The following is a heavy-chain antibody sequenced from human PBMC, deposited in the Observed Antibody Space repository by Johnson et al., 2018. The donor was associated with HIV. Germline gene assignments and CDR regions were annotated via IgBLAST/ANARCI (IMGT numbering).Heavy chain of an antibody. CDR2: ISYDGSNK. J-gene: IGHJ3*02. V-gene: IGHV3-30*04. CDR1: GFTFSSYA. CDR3: ARDGAWEVRPGAFDI. Sequence: QVQLVESGGGVVQPGRSLRLSCAASGFTFSSYAMHWVRQAPGKGLEWVAVISYDGSNKYYADSVKGRFTISRDNSKNTLYLQMNSLRAEDTAVYYCARDGAWEVRPGAFDIWGQGTTVTVSS. D-gene: IGHD1-26*01.